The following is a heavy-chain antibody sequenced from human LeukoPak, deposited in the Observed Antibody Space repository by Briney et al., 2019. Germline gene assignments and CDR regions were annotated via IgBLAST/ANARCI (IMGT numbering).Heavy chain of an antibody. CDR3: ARENGSGTS. J-gene: IGHJ5*02. D-gene: IGHD3-10*01. CDR2: IYYSGST. CDR1: GGSISSSSYF. Sequence: ASETLSLTCSVSGGSISSSSYFWGWIRQPPGKGLEWIGYIYYSGSTNYNPSLKSRVTISVDTSKNQFSLKLSSVTAADTAVYYCARENGSGTSWGQGTLVTVSS. V-gene: IGHV4-61*01.